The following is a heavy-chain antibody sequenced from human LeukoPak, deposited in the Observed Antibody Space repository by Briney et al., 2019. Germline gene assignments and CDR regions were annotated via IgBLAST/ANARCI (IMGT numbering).Heavy chain of an antibody. Sequence: ASVKVSCKASGYTFTGYYMHWVRQAPGQGLEWMGWINPNSGGTNYAQKFQGWVTMTRDTPISTAYMELSRLRSDDTAVYYCARAFDHDYGDYWGQGTLVTVSS. CDR1: GYTFTGYY. CDR3: ARAFDHDYGDY. CDR2: INPNSGGT. D-gene: IGHD3-9*01. V-gene: IGHV1-2*04. J-gene: IGHJ4*02.